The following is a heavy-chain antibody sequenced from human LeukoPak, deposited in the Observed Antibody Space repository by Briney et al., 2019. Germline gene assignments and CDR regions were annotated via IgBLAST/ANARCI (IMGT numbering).Heavy chain of an antibody. Sequence: GASVKVSCKGSGYTFTSYGISWVRQAPGQGLEWMGWLSAYNGNTNYAQKLQGRVTMTTDTSTSTAYMELRSLRSDDTAVYYCARDTYCDSTSCRFTQVQYWGQGTLVTVSS. J-gene: IGHJ1*01. CDR2: LSAYNGNT. V-gene: IGHV1-18*04. D-gene: IGHD2-2*01. CDR3: ARDTYCDSTSCRFTQVQY. CDR1: GYTFTSYG.